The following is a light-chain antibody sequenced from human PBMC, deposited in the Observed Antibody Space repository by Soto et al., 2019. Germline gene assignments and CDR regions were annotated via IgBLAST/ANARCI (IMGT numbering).Light chain of an antibody. V-gene: IGKV3-11*01. J-gene: IGKJ3*01. CDR3: QQRSSWPFT. CDR1: QSVSSY. Sequence: EIVLTQSPATLSLSPGGRATLSCRASQSVSSYLAWYQQKAGQAPRLLIYDTSNRATGIPARFSGSGSGTDFSLTISSLEPEDFAVYYCQQRSSWPFTFGPGNKVDIK. CDR2: DTS.